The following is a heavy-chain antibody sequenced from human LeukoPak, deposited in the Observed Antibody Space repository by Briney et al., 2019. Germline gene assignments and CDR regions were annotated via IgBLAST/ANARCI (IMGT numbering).Heavy chain of an antibody. V-gene: IGHV1-2*02. J-gene: IGHJ4*02. CDR2: IHPGRGDT. Sequence: ASVKVSCKALGYTFTDHYFHWLRQAPGQGIEWMGWIHPGRGDTNIGQKFQGRVSLTRDMSISTAYMELSRLTSDGTAVYYCARDHNWGPDHWGQGTLVSVSS. D-gene: IGHD7-27*01. CDR3: ARDHNWGPDH. CDR1: GYTFTDHY.